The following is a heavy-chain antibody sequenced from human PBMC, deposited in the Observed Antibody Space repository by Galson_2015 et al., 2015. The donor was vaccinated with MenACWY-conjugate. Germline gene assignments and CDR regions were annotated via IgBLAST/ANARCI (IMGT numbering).Heavy chain of an antibody. V-gene: IGHV6-1*01. J-gene: IGHJ2*01. Sequence: GAISGDSVSSHSAAWTWIRQSPSRGLEWLGRTYYRSRWHNDYAVSVKSRITINPDTSRNQLSLQLSSVTPEDTAVYYCARGVTRTSGTINWYFDFWGRGTLVPVSS. CDR1: GDSVSSHSAA. D-gene: IGHD6-13*01. CDR2: TYYRSRWHN. CDR3: ARGVTRTSGTINWYFDF.